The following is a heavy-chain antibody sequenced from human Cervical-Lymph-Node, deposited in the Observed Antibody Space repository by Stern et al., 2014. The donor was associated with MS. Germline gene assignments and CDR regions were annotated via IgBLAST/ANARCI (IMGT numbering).Heavy chain of an antibody. Sequence: QVQLVESGGGVVQPGRSLRLSCAASGFTFSSYGMHWVHQAPGKGLEWVAVIWYDGSNKYYADSVKGRFTISRDNSKNTLYLQMNSLRAEDTAVYYCARDRHDLGYCSGGSCYLPDYWGQGTLVTVSS. D-gene: IGHD2-15*01. CDR2: IWYDGSNK. CDR3: ARDRHDLGYCSGGSCYLPDY. CDR1: GFTFSSYG. V-gene: IGHV3-33*01. J-gene: IGHJ4*02.